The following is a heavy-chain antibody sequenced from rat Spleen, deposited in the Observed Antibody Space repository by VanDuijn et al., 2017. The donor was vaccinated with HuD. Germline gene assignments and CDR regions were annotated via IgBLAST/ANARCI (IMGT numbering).Heavy chain of an antibody. CDR3: TTKLGAEGFAY. CDR2: IIYDGSST. D-gene: IGHD5-1*01. Sequence: EVQLVESDGGLVQPGRSLKLSCAASGFTFSDYYMAWVRQAPTKGLEWVATIIYDGSSTYYRDSVRGRFTISRDNAKSTLYLQMDSLRSEDTATYYCTTKLGAEGFAYWGQGTLVTVSS. V-gene: IGHV5-20*01. J-gene: IGHJ3*01. CDR1: GFTFSDYY.